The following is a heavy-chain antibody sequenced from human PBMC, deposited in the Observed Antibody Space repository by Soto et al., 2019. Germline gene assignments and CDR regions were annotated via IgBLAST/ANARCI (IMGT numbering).Heavy chain of an antibody. Sequence: EVQLLESGGGLVQPGGSLRLSCAASGFTFSSYAMSWVRQAPGQGLEWVSAISGSGGSTYYADSVKGRFTISRDNSKNTLYLQMNSVRAEDTAVYYCAKEASPDYDFWSGYTYYYYGMDVWGQGTTVTVSS. D-gene: IGHD3-3*01. V-gene: IGHV3-23*01. CDR1: GFTFSSYA. CDR3: AKEASPDYDFWSGYTYYYYGMDV. CDR2: ISGSGGST. J-gene: IGHJ6*02.